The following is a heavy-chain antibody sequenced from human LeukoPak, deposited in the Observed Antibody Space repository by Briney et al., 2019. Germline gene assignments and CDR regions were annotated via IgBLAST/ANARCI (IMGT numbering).Heavy chain of an antibody. CDR3: ARNFDS. CDR1: GFTFTSSD. V-gene: IGHV3-21*01. CDR2: ITRSGSNL. J-gene: IGHJ4*02. Sequence: NPGGSLRLSCVASGFTFTSSDFNWISQAPGKGLEWLSTITRSGSNLYYADSVKGRFTTSRDDAKDSVYLQMESLRVEDTAIYYCARNFDSWGQGTLVTVSS.